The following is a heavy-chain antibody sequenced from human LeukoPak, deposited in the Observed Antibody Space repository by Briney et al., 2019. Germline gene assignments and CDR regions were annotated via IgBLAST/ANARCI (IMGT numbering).Heavy chain of an antibody. J-gene: IGHJ4*02. V-gene: IGHV4-59*08. Sequence: SETLSLTCTVSGGSISSYYWSWIRQPPGKGLEWIGYIYYSGSTNYNPSLKSRVTISVDTSKNQFSLKLSSVTAADTAVYYCARYHLAAAGPVDYWGQGTLVTVSS. CDR1: GGSISSYY. D-gene: IGHD6-13*01. CDR2: IYYSGST. CDR3: ARYHLAAAGPVDY.